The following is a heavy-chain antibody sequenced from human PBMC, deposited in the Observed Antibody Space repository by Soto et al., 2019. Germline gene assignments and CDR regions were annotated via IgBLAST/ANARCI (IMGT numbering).Heavy chain of an antibody. J-gene: IGHJ5*02. V-gene: IGHV4-59*08. Sequence: SETLSLTCTVSGGSISNHYWSWIRQPPGKGLEWIGYIYYNGNTNYNPSLKSRVTISADTSKNQVSLNLSSVTAADTAVYYCARLLGCSTTSCYSIWFDPWGQGTLVTVSS. D-gene: IGHD2-2*01. CDR2: IYYNGNT. CDR1: GGSISNHY. CDR3: ARLLGCSTTSCYSIWFDP.